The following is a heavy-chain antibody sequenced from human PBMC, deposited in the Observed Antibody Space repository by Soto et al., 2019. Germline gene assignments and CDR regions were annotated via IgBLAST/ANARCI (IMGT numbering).Heavy chain of an antibody. CDR2: ISSNGGST. CDR3: ARVAFYDFWNGYYKYFDY. Sequence: GGSLRLSCAASGFTFSSYAMNWVRQAPGRGLEYVSAISSNGGSTYYANSVKGRFTISRDNSKNTLYLQMGSLRAEDMAVYYCARVAFYDFWNGYYKYFDYWGQGALVTVSS. D-gene: IGHD3-3*01. V-gene: IGHV3-64*01. J-gene: IGHJ4*02. CDR1: GFTFSSYA.